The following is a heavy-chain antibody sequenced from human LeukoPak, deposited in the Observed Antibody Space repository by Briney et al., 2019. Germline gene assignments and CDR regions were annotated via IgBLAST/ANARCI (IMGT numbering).Heavy chain of an antibody. CDR1: GGSISSGAYY. CDR2: IYYSGST. D-gene: IGHD3-3*01. V-gene: IGHV4-30-4*01. Sequence: PSQTLSLTCTVSGGSISSGAYYWSWLRQPPGKGLEWVGYIYYSGSTYSNPSLKSRVTISVDTSKNQFSLKLSSVTAADTAVYYCARGRGYWHAFDIWGQGTMVTVSP. CDR3: ARGRGYWHAFDI. J-gene: IGHJ3*02.